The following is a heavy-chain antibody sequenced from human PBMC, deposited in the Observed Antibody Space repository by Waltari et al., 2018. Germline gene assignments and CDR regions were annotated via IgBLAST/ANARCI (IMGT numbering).Heavy chain of an antibody. D-gene: IGHD2-21*02. J-gene: IGHJ5*02. CDR3: ARLSPYTSSGDFFDP. CDR2: TYHSGSA. CDR1: GFPIGSEYY. Sequence: QVQLQESGPRLVKPSETLSLTCSVSGFPIGSEYYWAWVRQSPGEGLVWIGSTYHSGSADYNPSLKGRVTISVDTSKNQFSLKLTSGTVADSGVYYCARLSPYTSSGDFFDPWGQGALVTVSS. V-gene: IGHV4-38-2*01.